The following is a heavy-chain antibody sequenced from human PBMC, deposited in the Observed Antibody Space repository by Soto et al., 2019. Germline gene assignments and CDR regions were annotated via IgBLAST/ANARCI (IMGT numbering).Heavy chain of an antibody. J-gene: IGHJ6*02. Sequence: LXLSCAGSGFTFATYGMHWVLHAPGKGLVWVSRINSDGSSTSYADSVKGRFTISRDNAKNTLFLQMNSLRAEDTAVYYCARPGGSGWLYGMDVWGQGTTVTVPS. D-gene: IGHD6-19*01. CDR1: GFTFATYG. V-gene: IGHV3-74*01. CDR3: ARPGGSGWLYGMDV. CDR2: INSDGSST.